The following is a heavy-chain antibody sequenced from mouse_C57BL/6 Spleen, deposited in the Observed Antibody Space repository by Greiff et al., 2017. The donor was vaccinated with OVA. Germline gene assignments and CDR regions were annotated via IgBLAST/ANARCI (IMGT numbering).Heavy chain of an antibody. V-gene: IGHV1-52*01. CDR2: IDPSDSET. D-gene: IGHD1-1*01. J-gene: IGHJ4*01. Sequence: VQLQQPGAELVRPGSSVKLSCKASGYTFTSYWMHWVKQRPIQGLEWIGNIDPSDSETHYNQKFKDKATLTVDKSSSTAYMQLSSLTSEDSAVYFCAREAIITTVVAPYYAMDYWGQGTSVTVSS. CDR3: AREAIITTVVAPYYAMDY. CDR1: GYTFTSYW.